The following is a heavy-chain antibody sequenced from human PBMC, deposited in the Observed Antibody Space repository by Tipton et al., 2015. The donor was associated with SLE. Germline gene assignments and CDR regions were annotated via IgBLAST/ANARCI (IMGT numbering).Heavy chain of an antibody. CDR3: ARGRDWFDP. Sequence: TLSLTCTVSGGSISSSSYYWGWIRQPPGKGLEWIGGIYYSGSTYYNPSLKSRVTISVDTSKNQFSLKLSSVTAADTAVYYCARGRDWFDPWGQGTLVTVSS. J-gene: IGHJ5*02. CDR1: GGSISSSSYY. V-gene: IGHV4-39*01. CDR2: IYYSGST.